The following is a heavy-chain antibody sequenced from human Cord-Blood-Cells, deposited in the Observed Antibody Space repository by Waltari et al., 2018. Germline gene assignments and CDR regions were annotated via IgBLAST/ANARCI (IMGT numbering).Heavy chain of an antibody. Sequence: QVQLVQSGAEVKKPGASVKAYCKASGYTFTIYGISWAGQAPGQGFEWMGWINSYNGNTNYAQKLQGRVTMTTDTSTSTAYMELRSLRSDDTAVYYCARVEGYYGSGSYDYWGQGTLVTVSS. CDR3: ARVEGYYGSGSYDY. J-gene: IGHJ4*02. D-gene: IGHD3-10*01. CDR2: INSYNGNT. V-gene: IGHV1-18*01. CDR1: GYTFTIYG.